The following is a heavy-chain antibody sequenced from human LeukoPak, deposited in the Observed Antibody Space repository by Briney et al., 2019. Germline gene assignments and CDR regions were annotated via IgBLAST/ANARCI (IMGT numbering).Heavy chain of an antibody. V-gene: IGHV3-20*04. D-gene: IGHD6-19*01. CDR2: INWNGGST. CDR3: AREGYSSGWQLYYYYMDV. J-gene: IGHJ6*03. Sequence: GGSLRLSCAASGFTFDDYGMSWVRQAPGKGLEWVSGINWNGGSTGYADSVKGRFTISRDNAKNSLYLQMNSLRAEDTALYYCAREGYSSGWQLYYYYMDVWGKGTTVTVFS. CDR1: GFTFDDYG.